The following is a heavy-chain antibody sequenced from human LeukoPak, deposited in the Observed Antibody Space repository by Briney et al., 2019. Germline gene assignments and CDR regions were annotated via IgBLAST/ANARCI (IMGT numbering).Heavy chain of an antibody. V-gene: IGHV4-59*01. D-gene: IGHD6-6*01. J-gene: IGHJ4*02. CDR3: ARQADDSSSSLVYFDY. CDR1: GDSITSYY. Sequence: PSETLSLTCTVSGDSITSYYWSWIRQPPGKGLEWIGYIYYSGSTNYNPSLKSRVTISIDTSKNQFSLKLSSVTAADTAVYYCARQADDSSSSLVYFDYWGQGTLVTVSS. CDR2: IYYSGST.